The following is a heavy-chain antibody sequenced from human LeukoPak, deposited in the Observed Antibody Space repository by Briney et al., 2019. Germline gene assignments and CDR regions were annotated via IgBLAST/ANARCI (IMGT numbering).Heavy chain of an antibody. Sequence: GASVKVSCKASGYTFSRYYIHWVRQAPGQGLEWMGIINPSSGNTSYAQKFQGRVTMTRDMSTTTVNMELTSLRSDDTAIYYCARSTGRGTSGRYSCYFDLWAVAPWSLSPQ. V-gene: IGHV1-46*01. J-gene: IGHJ2*01. CDR2: INPSSGNT. CDR3: ARSTGRGTSGRYSCYFDL. CDR1: GYTFSRYY. D-gene: IGHD1-26*01.